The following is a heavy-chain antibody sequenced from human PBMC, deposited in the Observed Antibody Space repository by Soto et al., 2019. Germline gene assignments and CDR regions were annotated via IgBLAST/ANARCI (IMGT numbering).Heavy chain of an antibody. Sequence: SETLSLTCTFSVVSISGSYWSCIRQTPGKVLEWVGYIHYSGSTNYNPSLKSRVTMSVDSAKNQFSLQLSSVTAADTAVYFCTKYRRTDAEAYSFDYWDQGALVTVSS. CDR3: TKYRRTDAEAYSFDY. CDR1: VVSISGSY. V-gene: IGHV4-59*01. CDR2: IHYSGST. D-gene: IGHD2-21*01. J-gene: IGHJ4*02.